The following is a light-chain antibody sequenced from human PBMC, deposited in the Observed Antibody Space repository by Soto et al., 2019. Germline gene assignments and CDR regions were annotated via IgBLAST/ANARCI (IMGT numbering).Light chain of an antibody. Sequence: QSVLTQPASVSGSPGQSITISCTGTSSDVGGYNYVSWYQQHPGKAPKLMIYDVSNRPSGVSNRFSGSKSGNTASLTISGLQAEDEAVYYCSSCTSSSTFVFGTGTKVTVL. CDR2: DVS. J-gene: IGLJ1*01. CDR3: SSCTSSSTFV. CDR1: SSDVGGYNY. V-gene: IGLV2-14*01.